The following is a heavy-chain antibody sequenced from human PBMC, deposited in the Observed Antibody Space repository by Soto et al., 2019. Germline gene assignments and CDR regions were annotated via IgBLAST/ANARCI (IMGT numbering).Heavy chain of an antibody. CDR3: ARGGIVSTNKGKMDV. J-gene: IGHJ6*02. CDR2: ISAYNGDT. CDR1: GYTFGSYS. V-gene: IGHV1-18*01. D-gene: IGHD5-12*01. Sequence: ASVKVSCKPSGYTFGSYSINWVRQAPGQGLEWMGWISAYNGDTQYVQKFQDRVTMTTNTSTSTAYMELRRLRSDDTAVYYCARGGIVSTNKGKMDVWGPGTTVTVSS.